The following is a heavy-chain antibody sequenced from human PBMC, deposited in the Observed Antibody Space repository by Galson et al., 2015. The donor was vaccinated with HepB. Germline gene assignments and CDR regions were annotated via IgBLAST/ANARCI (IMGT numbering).Heavy chain of an antibody. CDR3: VPVAVAERY. CDR2: IWSDSSYI. Sequence: SLRLSCAASGFTFSSYSMNWVRQAPGKGLEWVSSIWSDSSYIYYADSVKGRFTISRDNAKNSLYLQMNSLSAEDTAVYYCVPVAVAERYWSQGTLVTASS. V-gene: IGHV3-21*01. J-gene: IGHJ1*01. CDR1: GFTFSSYS. D-gene: IGHD6-19*01.